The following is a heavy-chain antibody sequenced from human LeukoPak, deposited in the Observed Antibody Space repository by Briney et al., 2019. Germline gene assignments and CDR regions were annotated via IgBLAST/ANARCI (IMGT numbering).Heavy chain of an antibody. V-gene: IGHV3-7*01. CDR2: IKQDGSEK. J-gene: IGHJ5*02. Sequence: PGGSLRLSCAASGFTFSSYWMSWVRQAPGKGLEWVANIKQDGSEKYYVDSVKGRFTISRDNAKNSLYLQMNSLRAEDTAVYYCARSGCSGGSCYSGTRNWFDPWGQGTLVTVSS. D-gene: IGHD2-15*01. CDR1: GFTFSSYW. CDR3: ARSGCSGGSCYSGTRNWFDP.